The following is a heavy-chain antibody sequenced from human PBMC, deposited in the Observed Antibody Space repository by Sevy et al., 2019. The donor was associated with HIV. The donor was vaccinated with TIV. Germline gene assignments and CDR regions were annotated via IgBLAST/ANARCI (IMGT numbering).Heavy chain of an antibody. Sequence: GGSLRLSCAASGFTFSSYAMSWVRQAPGKGLEWVSAISGSGGSTYYADSVKGRFTISRDNSKNTLYLQMNSRRAEDTAVYYSAKDPLSYDILTGYYGVYYYYGMDVWGQGTTVTVSS. V-gene: IGHV3-23*01. CDR2: ISGSGGST. CDR3: AKDPLSYDILTGYYGVYYYYGMDV. J-gene: IGHJ6*02. CDR1: GFTFSSYA. D-gene: IGHD3-9*01.